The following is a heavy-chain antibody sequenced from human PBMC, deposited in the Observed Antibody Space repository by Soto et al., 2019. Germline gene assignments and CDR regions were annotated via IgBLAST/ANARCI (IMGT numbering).Heavy chain of an antibody. J-gene: IGHJ6*02. CDR2: IIPILGET. V-gene: IGHV1-69*08. CDR1: GTIFSSYT. CDR3: ARGLGGRMDD. Sequence: QVQLVQSGAEVKKPGSSVRVSCKASGTIFSSYTISWVRQAPGQGLEWMGRIIPILGETNSAQTFQGRVTLTADKSTNTAYMELNSLRLEDTALYCCARGLGGRMDDWGQGTTVTVSS. D-gene: IGHD3-16*01.